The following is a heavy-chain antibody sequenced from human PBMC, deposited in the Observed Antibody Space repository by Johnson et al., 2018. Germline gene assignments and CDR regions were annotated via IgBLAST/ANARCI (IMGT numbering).Heavy chain of an antibody. Sequence: QVQLQESGPGLVKPSQTXSLTCTVSGGSIRSGSYSWNWIRQPAGKGLEWMGRIFVSGSPNYNPPLKSRVTITLDTSKTQFALNLSSVTAAATAVAYWARRSTAVDAFDIWGRGTMVTVSS. D-gene: IGHD2-21*02. CDR1: GGSIRSGSYS. CDR3: ARRSTAVDAFDI. CDR2: IFVSGSP. V-gene: IGHV4-61*02. J-gene: IGHJ3*02.